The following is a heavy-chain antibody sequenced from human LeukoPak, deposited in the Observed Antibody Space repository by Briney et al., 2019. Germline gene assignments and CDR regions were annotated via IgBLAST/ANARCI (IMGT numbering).Heavy chain of an antibody. D-gene: IGHD3-9*01. CDR3: AKWGDYDILTGYYDPDY. Sequence: GGSLRLSCAASGFTFTNYAMYWVRQAPGKGLEWVSAVSGRDDSTYYADSVKGRFTVSRDTSKNTLYLQMNSLRAEDTAVYYCAKWGDYDILTGYYDPDYWGQGTLVTVSS. CDR1: GFTFTNYA. V-gene: IGHV3-23*01. CDR2: VSGRDDST. J-gene: IGHJ4*02.